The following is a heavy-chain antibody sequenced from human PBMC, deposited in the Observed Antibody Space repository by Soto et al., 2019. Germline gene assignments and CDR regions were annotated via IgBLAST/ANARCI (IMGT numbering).Heavy chain of an antibody. CDR3: VKDPSPLLIQLWLVY. D-gene: IGHD5-18*01. J-gene: IGHJ4*02. Sequence: GGSLRLSCAASGFTFSSYGMHWVRQAPGKGLEWVAVISYDGSNKYYADSVKGRFTISRDNSKNTLYLQMNSLRAEDTAVYYCVKDPSPLLIQLWLVYWGQGTLVTVSS. CDR1: GFTFSSYG. V-gene: IGHV3-30*18. CDR2: ISYDGSNK.